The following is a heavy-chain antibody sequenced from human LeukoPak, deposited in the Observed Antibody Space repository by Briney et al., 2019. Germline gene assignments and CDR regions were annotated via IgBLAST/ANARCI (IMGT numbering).Heavy chain of an antibody. D-gene: IGHD6-13*01. J-gene: IGHJ4*02. CDR3: ARDYRIAAAGKVDY. Sequence: GGSLRLSCAASGFTFSSYSMNWVRQAPGKGLEWVSSISGSSSYIYYADSVKGRFTISRDNAKNSLYLQMNSLRAEDTAVYYCARDYRIAAAGKVDYWGQGTLVTVSS. CDR2: ISGSSSYI. V-gene: IGHV3-21*01. CDR1: GFTFSSYS.